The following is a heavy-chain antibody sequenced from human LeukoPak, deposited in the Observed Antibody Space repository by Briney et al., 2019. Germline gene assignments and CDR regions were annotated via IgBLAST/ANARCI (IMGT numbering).Heavy chain of an antibody. Sequence: GGSLRLSCAASGFTFSSYGMHWVRQAPGKGLEWVAVISYDGSNKYYADSVKGRFTISRDNSKNTLYLQMNSLRAEDTAVYYCAREVTWITIFGVVSDAFDIWGQGTMVTVSS. J-gene: IGHJ3*02. CDR3: AREVTWITIFGVVSDAFDI. CDR1: GFTFSSYG. D-gene: IGHD3-3*01. CDR2: ISYDGSNK. V-gene: IGHV3-30*19.